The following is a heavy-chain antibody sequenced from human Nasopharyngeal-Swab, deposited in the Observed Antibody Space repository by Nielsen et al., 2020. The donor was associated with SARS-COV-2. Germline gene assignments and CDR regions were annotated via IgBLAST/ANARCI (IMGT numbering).Heavy chain of an antibody. J-gene: IGHJ6*02. CDR2: ISSSSSYI. D-gene: IGHD1-26*01. Sequence: GESLKISCAASGFTFSSYSMNWVRQAPGKGLEWVSSISSSSSYIYYADSVKGRFTISRDNAKNSLYPQMNSLRAEDTAVYYCAADSGSYFGYYYYGMDVWGQGTTVTVSS. CDR1: GFTFSSYS. V-gene: IGHV3-21*01. CDR3: AADSGSYFGYYYYGMDV.